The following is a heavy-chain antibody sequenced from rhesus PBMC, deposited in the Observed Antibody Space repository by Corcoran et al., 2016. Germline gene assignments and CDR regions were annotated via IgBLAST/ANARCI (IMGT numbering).Heavy chain of an antibody. Sequence: QLQLQESGPGLVKPSETLSVTCAVSGGSISRSYWSWIRQAPGKGLEWIGYIYGTGSSTNYNPSLKSRVTLSVDTSKNQLSLKLSSVTAADTAVYYCARESVCSDSGCSSPFDYWGQGVLVTVSS. CDR3: ARESVCSDSGCSSPFDY. CDR2: IYGTGSST. V-gene: IGHV4-169*02. D-gene: IGHD2-33*01. CDR1: GGSISRSY. J-gene: IGHJ4*01.